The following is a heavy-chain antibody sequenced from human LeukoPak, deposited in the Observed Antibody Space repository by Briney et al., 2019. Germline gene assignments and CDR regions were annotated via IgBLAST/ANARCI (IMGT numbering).Heavy chain of an antibody. J-gene: IGHJ5*02. V-gene: IGHV4-4*02. Sequence: SSGTLSLTCGVSGGSISSNDWWSWVRQPPGKGLEWIGHIYYSGSTNYNPSLKSRVTISVDTSKNQFSLKLSSVTAADTAVYYCARGYSSNWYSGFDPWGQGTLVTVSS. D-gene: IGHD6-13*01. CDR1: GGSISSNDW. CDR2: IYYSGST. CDR3: ARGYSSNWYSGFDP.